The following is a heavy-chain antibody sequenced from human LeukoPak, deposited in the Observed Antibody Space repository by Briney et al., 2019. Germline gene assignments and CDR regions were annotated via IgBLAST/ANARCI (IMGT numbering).Heavy chain of an antibody. CDR1: GYTFTSYG. V-gene: IGHV1-18*01. Sequence: ASVKVSCKASGYTFTSYGISWVRQAPGQGLEWMGWISAYSGNTNYAQKLQGRVTMTTDTSTSTAYMELRSLRSDDTAVYYCARPKREYYYYYMDVWGKGTTVTVSS. CDR2: ISAYSGNT. J-gene: IGHJ6*03. CDR3: ARPKREYYYYYMDV.